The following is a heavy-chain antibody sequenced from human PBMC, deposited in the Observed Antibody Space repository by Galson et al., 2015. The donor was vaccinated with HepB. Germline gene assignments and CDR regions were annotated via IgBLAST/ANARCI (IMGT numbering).Heavy chain of an antibody. V-gene: IGHV3-30*04. J-gene: IGHJ6*02. D-gene: IGHD3-10*01. CDR1: GFTFNNYA. Sequence: SLRLSCAASGFTFNNYAFHWVRQAPGKGLEWVAVISNDGNNKYYADSVKGRFTISRDKSRNMLSLQMNSLTAEDTALYYCARAHFHYGSGLDYYYCGMDVWGLGTTVTVSS. CDR2: ISNDGNNK. CDR3: ARAHFHYGSGLDYYYCGMDV.